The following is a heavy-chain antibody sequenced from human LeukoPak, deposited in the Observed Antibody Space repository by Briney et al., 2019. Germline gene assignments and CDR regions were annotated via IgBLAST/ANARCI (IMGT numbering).Heavy chain of an antibody. V-gene: IGHV1-46*01. CDR2: INPSGGST. J-gene: IGHJ6*02. CDR1: GYTLTSYY. CDR3: ARVGATYYYYYGMDV. Sequence: ASVKVSCKASGYTLTSYYMHWVRQAPGQGLEWMGIINPSGGSTSYAQKFQGRVTMTRDTSTSTVYMELSSLRSEDTAVYYCARVGATYYYYYGMDVWGQGTTVTVSS. D-gene: IGHD1-26*01.